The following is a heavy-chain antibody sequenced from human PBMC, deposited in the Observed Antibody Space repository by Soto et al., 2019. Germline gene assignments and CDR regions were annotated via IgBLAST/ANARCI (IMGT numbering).Heavy chain of an antibody. D-gene: IGHD3-10*01. CDR1: GGTFSSYA. Sequence: QVQLVQSGAEVKKPGSSVKVSCKASGGTFSSYAISWVRQAPGQGLEWMGGIIPIFGTANYAQKFQGRVTIPADESTSTAYMELSSLRSEDTAVYYCARKSSTGRINYYYYYGMDVWGQGTTVTVSS. CDR3: ARKSSTGRINYYYYYGMDV. CDR2: IIPIFGTA. V-gene: IGHV1-69*01. J-gene: IGHJ6*02.